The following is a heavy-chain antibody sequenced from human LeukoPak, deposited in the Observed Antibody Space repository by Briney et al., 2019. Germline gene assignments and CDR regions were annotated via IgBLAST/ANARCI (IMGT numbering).Heavy chain of an antibody. J-gene: IGHJ4*02. D-gene: IGHD5-18*01. CDR3: ATDKTVDTAMVDGENYFDY. V-gene: IGHV1-24*01. CDR2: FDPEDGET. CDR1: GYTLTELS. Sequence: ASVKVSCKVSGYTLTELSMHWVRQAPGKGPEWMGGFDPEDGETIYAQKFQGRVTMTEDTSTDTAYMELSSLRSEDTAVYYCATDKTVDTAMVDGENYFDYWGQGTLVTVSS.